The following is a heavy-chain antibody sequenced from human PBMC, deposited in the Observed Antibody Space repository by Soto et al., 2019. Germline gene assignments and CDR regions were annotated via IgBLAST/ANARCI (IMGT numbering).Heavy chain of an antibody. J-gene: IGHJ6*02. Sequence: QVQLVQSGAEVKKPGASVKISCKASGYTFTGHYMHWVRQAPGQGLEWMGWINPNSGDTNYAQKFQAGVTMTRDTYISTVYMELSRLRSDDTAVYYCARGRQSLIVRGGSGLDVWGQGTTVTVSS. D-gene: IGHD6-25*01. CDR2: INPNSGDT. V-gene: IGHV1-2*02. CDR1: GYTFTGHY. CDR3: ARGRQSLIVRGGSGLDV.